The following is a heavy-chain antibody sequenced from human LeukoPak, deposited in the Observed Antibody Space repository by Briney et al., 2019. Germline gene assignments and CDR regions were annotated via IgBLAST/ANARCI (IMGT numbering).Heavy chain of an antibody. V-gene: IGHV3-21*01. Sequence: GGSLRLSCAASGFTFSSYSMNWVSQAPGKRLEWVSSISSSSSYIYYADSVKGRFTISRDNAKNSLYLQMNSLRAEDTAVYYCARGGSSGYYYYFDYWGQGTLVTVSS. CDR3: ARGGSSGYYYYFDY. J-gene: IGHJ4*02. CDR1: GFTFSSYS. CDR2: ISSSSSYI. D-gene: IGHD3-22*01.